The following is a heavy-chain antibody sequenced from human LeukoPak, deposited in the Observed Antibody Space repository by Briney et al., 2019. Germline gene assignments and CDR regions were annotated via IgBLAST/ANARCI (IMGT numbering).Heavy chain of an antibody. Sequence: SVKVSCKASGGTFSSYAISWVRQAPGQGLEWMGRIIPILGIANYAQKFQGRVTITADKSTSTAYMELSSLRSEDTAVYYCARGYCGRGSCYNLDCWGQGTLVTVSS. V-gene: IGHV1-69*04. J-gene: IGHJ4*02. CDR1: GGTFSSYA. D-gene: IGHD2-15*01. CDR3: ARGYCGRGSCYNLDC. CDR2: IIPILGIA.